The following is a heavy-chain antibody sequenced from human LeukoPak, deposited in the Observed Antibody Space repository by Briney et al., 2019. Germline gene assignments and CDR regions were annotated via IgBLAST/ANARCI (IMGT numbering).Heavy chain of an antibody. V-gene: IGHV4-39*07. CDR2: IYYSGTT. CDR1: GGSISSSTYY. Sequence: SETLSLTCTVSGGSISSSTYYWGWIRQPPGKGLEGIGTIYYSGTTNYNPSPKSRVIISVDTSKNQFSLKLSPVIAADTAVYYCARVGVDYSGNIIKYYFDYWGQGTLVTVSS. CDR3: ARVGVDYSGNIIKYYFDY. D-gene: IGHD4-23*01. J-gene: IGHJ4*02.